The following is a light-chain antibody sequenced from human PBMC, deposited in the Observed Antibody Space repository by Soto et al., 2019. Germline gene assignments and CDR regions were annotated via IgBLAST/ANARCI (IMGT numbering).Light chain of an antibody. Sequence: EIVLAQSPGTLSFSPGERATLSCRASQSISSNDLAWFQQKPGQAPRLLIYGASTRATGIPDRFGGSGSGTDFTLTISSLEPEDFALYHCLQYDTSPLTFGGGTKVDIK. J-gene: IGKJ4*01. V-gene: IGKV3-20*01. CDR1: QSISSND. CDR3: LQYDTSPLT. CDR2: GAS.